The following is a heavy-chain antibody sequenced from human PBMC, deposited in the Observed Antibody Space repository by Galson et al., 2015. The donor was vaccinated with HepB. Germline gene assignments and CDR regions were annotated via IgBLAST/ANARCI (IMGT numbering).Heavy chain of an antibody. CDR3: SRVGDFSGYSSK. V-gene: IGHV3-73*01. D-gene: IGHD6-13*01. CDR2: IRRKNNNFAT. CDR1: GFIFDASA. Sequence: SLRLSCAAPGFIFDASAIDWVRQASGKGPAWVGRIRRKNNNFATLSIPSLKGRFTISSDVSKNMAYLHMTHLRTEDTAVYYCSRVGDFSGYSSKWGQGTLLTVSS. J-gene: IGHJ4*02.